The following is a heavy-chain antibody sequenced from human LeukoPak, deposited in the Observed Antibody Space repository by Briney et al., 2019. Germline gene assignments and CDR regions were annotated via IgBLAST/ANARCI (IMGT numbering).Heavy chain of an antibody. J-gene: IGHJ6*02. D-gene: IGHD3-3*01. CDR1: GGSISSGSYY. CDR2: IYTSGST. CDR3: ARERFVYGMDV. Sequence: PSETLSLTCTVSGGSISSGSYYWSWIRQPAGKGLEWIGRIYTSGSTNYNPFLKSRVTISVDTSKNQFSLKLSSVTAADTAVYYCARERFVYGMDVWGQGTTVTVSS. V-gene: IGHV4-61*02.